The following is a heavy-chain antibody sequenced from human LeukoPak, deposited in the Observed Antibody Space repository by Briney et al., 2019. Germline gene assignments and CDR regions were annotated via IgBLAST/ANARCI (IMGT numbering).Heavy chain of an antibody. J-gene: IGHJ4*02. CDR3: ARGGARGVIITSPFDY. CDR1: GFSFSSYR. CDR2: VSNSGDYI. Sequence: GGSLRLSCAASGFSFSSYRMNWVRQAPGKGLEWVSSVSNSGDYIHYADSVKGRFTISRDNSKNSLYLQMNSLRAEDTAVYYCARGGARGVIITSPFDYWGQGTLVTVSS. D-gene: IGHD3-10*01. V-gene: IGHV3-21*06.